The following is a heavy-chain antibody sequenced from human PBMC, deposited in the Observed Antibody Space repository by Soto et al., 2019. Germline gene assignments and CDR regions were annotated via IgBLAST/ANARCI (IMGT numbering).Heavy chain of an antibody. CDR2: ISAYNGNT. Sequence: ASVKVSCKASGYTFTSYGISWVRQAPGQGLEWMGWISAYNGNTNYAQKLQGRVTMTTDTSTSTAYMELRSLRSEDTAVYYCATLAYCGGDCSGPDYWGQGTLVTVSS. D-gene: IGHD2-21*02. CDR3: ATLAYCGGDCSGPDY. J-gene: IGHJ4*02. V-gene: IGHV1-18*04. CDR1: GYTFTSYG.